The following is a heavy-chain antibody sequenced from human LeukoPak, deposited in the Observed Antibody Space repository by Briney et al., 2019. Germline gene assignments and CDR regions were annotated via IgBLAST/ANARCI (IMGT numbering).Heavy chain of an antibody. CDR3: AKEWSGY. D-gene: IGHD3-10*02. J-gene: IGHJ4*02. CDR2: ISYDGSNK. V-gene: IGHV3-30*18. CDR1: GFTFSSYG. Sequence: GGSLRLSCAASGFTFSSYGMHWVRQAPGKGLEWVAVISYDGSNKYYADSVKGRFTISRDNSKNTLYLQMNGLRAEDTAVYYCAKEWSGYWGQGTLVTVSS.